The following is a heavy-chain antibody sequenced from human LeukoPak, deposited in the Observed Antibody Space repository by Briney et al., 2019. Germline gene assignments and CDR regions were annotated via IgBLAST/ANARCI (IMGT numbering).Heavy chain of an antibody. J-gene: IGHJ4*02. V-gene: IGHV3-21*01. Sequence: GGSLRLSCAASGFTFSSYSMNWVRQAPGKGLEWGSSISSSSSYIYYADSVKGRFTISRDNAKNSLYLQMNSLRAEDTAVYYCARVRCSSGYLYYFDYWGQRTLVTVSS. D-gene: IGHD3-22*01. CDR1: GFTFSSYS. CDR3: ARVRCSSGYLYYFDY. CDR2: ISSSSSYI.